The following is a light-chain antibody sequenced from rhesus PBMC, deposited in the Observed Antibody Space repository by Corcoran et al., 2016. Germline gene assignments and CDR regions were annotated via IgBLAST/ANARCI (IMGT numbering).Light chain of an antibody. CDR1: SSDVGGFNY. CDR2: GVS. CDR3: CSYTTTDTFI. Sequence: QAGPTQPPSVSGSPGQSATISCTGTSSDVGGFNYVSWYQHHPGKAPKLMIYGVSQRPSGVSDRFSGSKSGNTASLTISGLQAEDEADYFCCSYTTTDTFIFGVGTRLTVL. V-gene: IGLV2S7*01. J-gene: IGLJ1*01.